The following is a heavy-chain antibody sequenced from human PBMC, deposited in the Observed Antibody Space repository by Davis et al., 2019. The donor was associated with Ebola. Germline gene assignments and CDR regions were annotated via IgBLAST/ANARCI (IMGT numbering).Heavy chain of an antibody. V-gene: IGHV4-39*07. CDR1: GGSISSSSYY. CDR2: IYYSGST. Sequence: ESLKISCTVSGGSISSSSYYWGWIRQPPGKGLEWIGSIYYSGSTYYNPSLKSRVTISVDTSKNQFSLKLSSVTAADTAVYYCARGVFVDTAMVGLYYYYGMDVWGQGTTVTVSS. J-gene: IGHJ6*02. CDR3: ARGVFVDTAMVGLYYYYGMDV. D-gene: IGHD5-18*01.